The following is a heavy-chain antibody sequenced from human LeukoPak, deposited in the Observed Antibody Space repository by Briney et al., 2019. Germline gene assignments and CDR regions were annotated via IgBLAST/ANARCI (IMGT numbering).Heavy chain of an antibody. J-gene: IGHJ4*02. CDR3: ARDSPWDSSSWYPSYFDY. Sequence: SVKVTCKGSGGTFSNYPISGVRQPPGQGLEWMGCIIPTIGTANYAQKFQGRVTSTAADSTSKAYMELRSQRSDDTAVYYCARDSPWDSSSWYPSYFDYWGQGTLVTVSS. V-gene: IGHV1-69*13. CDR2: IIPTIGTA. CDR1: GGTFSNYP. D-gene: IGHD6-13*01.